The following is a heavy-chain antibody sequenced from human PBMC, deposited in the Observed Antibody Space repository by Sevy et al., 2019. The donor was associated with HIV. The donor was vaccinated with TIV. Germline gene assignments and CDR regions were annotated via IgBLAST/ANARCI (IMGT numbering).Heavy chain of an antibody. CDR3: ARDRDYDYIWGTYPYRDY. Sequence: ASVKVSCKASGYTFTSYGISWVRQAPGQGLEWMGWISAYKGNTNYAQKFQGRVTMTTDTSTFTAYMELRSLRYDDTAVYYCARDRDYDYIWGTYPYRDYWGQGTLVTVSS. V-gene: IGHV1-18*01. CDR1: GYTFTSYG. D-gene: IGHD3-16*02. CDR2: ISAYKGNT. J-gene: IGHJ4*02.